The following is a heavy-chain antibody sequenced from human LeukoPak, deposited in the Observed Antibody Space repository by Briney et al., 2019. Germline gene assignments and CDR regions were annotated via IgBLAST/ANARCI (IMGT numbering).Heavy chain of an antibody. J-gene: IGHJ5*02. V-gene: IGHV3-11*04. CDR2: ISSSGSTI. CDR3: ARDPLPRAGSRNWFDP. CDR1: GFTFSDYN. Sequence: GGSLRLSWAASGFTFSDYNMNWIRQAPGKGLEWVSYISSSGSTIYYADSVKGRFTISRDNAKNSLYLQMNSLRAEDTAVYYCARDPLPRAGSRNWFDPWGQGTPVTVSS. D-gene: IGHD6-19*01.